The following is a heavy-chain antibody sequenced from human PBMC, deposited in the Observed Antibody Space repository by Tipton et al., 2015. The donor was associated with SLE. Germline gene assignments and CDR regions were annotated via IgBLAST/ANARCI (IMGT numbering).Heavy chain of an antibody. CDR1: GDSISSNY. Sequence: TLSLTCTVSGDSISSNYCSWIRQPPGKGLEWIGYVYSSGSTNYKPSLKSRVTISVDTSKNQFSLKLRSVTAADTAVYYCARVPVMNRSGPYFDSWGQGTLVTVSS. D-gene: IGHD3-3*01. J-gene: IGHJ4*02. CDR3: ARVPVMNRSGPYFDS. V-gene: IGHV4-59*01. CDR2: VYSSGST.